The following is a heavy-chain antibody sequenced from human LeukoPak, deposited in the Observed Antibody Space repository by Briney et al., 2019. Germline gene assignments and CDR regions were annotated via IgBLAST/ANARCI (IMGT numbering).Heavy chain of an antibody. V-gene: IGHV3-21*01. CDR2: ISSSSSYI. D-gene: IGHD1-1*01. Sequence: PGGSLRLSCAASGFTFSSYSMNWVCQAPGKGLEWVSSISSSSSYIYYADSVKGRFTISRDNAKNSLYLQMNSLRAEDTAVYYCAREVNSGTEGVAFDIWGQGTMVTVSS. J-gene: IGHJ3*02. CDR1: GFTFSSYS. CDR3: AREVNSGTEGVAFDI.